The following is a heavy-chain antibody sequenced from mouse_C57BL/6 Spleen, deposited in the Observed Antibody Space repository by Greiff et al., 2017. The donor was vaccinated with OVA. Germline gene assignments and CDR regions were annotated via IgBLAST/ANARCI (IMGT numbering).Heavy chain of an antibody. Sequence: EVKLMESGPGLVKPSQSLSLTCSVTGYSITSGYYWNWIRQSPGNKLEWMGYISYDGSNNYNPSLKNRISITRDTSNNQFSLKLKSVTTEDTATNYCARDLGRYFDDWGTGTTVTVSS. J-gene: IGHJ1*03. V-gene: IGHV3-6*01. D-gene: IGHD4-1*01. CDR3: ARDLGRYFDD. CDR2: ISYDGSN. CDR1: GYSITSGYY.